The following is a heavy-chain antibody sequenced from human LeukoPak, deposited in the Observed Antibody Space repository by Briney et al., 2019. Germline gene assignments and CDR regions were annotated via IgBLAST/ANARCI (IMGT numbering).Heavy chain of an antibody. Sequence: GGSLRLSCAASGFTFDDYAMHWVRQAPGKGLEWVSYISSSSVPINSPDSVKGELPFSRDNAKNSLYLQMNSLRAEDTAVYYCASDRLLVPLDYWGQGTLVTVSS. D-gene: IGHD6-13*01. CDR2: ISSSSVPI. CDR1: GFTFDDYA. J-gene: IGHJ4*02. V-gene: IGHV3-48*01. CDR3: ASDRLLVPLDY.